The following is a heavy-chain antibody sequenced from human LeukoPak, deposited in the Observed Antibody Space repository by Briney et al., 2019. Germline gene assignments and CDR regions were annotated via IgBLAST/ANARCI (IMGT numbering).Heavy chain of an antibody. CDR2: ISDSSSTI. CDR3: ARDGTPLTGHDY. J-gene: IGHJ4*02. CDR1: EFTFSDYY. D-gene: IGHD3-9*01. V-gene: IGHV3-48*01. Sequence: GGSLRLSCAASEFTFSDYYMNWVRQAPGKGLEWVSYISDSSSTIYYADSVKGRFTISRDNAKNSLYLQMNSLRAEDTAVYYCARDGTPLTGHDYWGQGTLVTVSS.